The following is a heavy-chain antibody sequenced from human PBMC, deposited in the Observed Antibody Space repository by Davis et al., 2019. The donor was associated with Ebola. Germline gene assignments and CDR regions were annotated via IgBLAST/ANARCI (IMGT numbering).Heavy chain of an antibody. D-gene: IGHD6-13*01. CDR1: GGSISSYY. CDR2: IYYSGST. J-gene: IGHJ6*02. V-gene: IGHV4-59*01. CDR3: ARDWIAAAGTVHYYYGMDV. Sequence: PSETLSLTCTVSGGSISSYYWSWIRQPPGKGLEWIGYIYYSGSTNYNPSLKSRVTISVDTSKNQFSLKLSSVTAADTAVYYCARDWIAAAGTVHYYYGMDVWGQGTTVTVSS.